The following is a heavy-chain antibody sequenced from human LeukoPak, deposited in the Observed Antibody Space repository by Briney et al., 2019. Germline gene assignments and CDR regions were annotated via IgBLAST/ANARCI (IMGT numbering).Heavy chain of an antibody. V-gene: IGHV3-7*01. CDR1: GLTFRSYW. CDR2: INPGGNEI. J-gene: IGHJ4*02. Sequence: SGRSLRLSCTFSGLTFRSYWMNWVRQAPGKGLEWVANINPGGNEIRSVDSVKGRSIISRDNAKNSLDLQMSSLRVEDTAVYYCMCWGTDNHWGQGILVTVSS. D-gene: IGHD7-27*01. CDR3: MCWGTDNH.